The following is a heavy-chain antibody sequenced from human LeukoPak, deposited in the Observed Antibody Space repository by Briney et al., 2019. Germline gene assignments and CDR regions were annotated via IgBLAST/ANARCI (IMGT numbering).Heavy chain of an antibody. Sequence: GGSLRLSCAASGFTFSDYYMSWIRQAPGKGLEWVSYISSSGSTIYYADSVKGRFTISRDNAKNSLYLQMNSLRAEDTAVYYCARVGGGGWNIVVVVATISNLEYWGQGTLVTVSS. CDR1: GFTFSDYY. J-gene: IGHJ4*02. CDR2: ISSSGSTI. CDR3: ARVGGGGWNIVVVVATISNLEY. V-gene: IGHV3-11*01. D-gene: IGHD2-15*01.